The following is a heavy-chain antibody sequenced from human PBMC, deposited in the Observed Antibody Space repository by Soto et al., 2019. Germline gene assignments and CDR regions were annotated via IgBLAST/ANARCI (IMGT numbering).Heavy chain of an antibody. Sequence: SETLSLTCTVSGGSISSSSYYWGWIRQPPGKGLEWIGSIYYSGSTYYNPSLKSRVTISVDTSKNQFSLKLSSVTAADTAVYYCARVAADIASWLDPWGQGTLVTVSS. J-gene: IGHJ5*02. D-gene: IGHD5-12*01. V-gene: IGHV4-39*01. CDR3: ARVAADIASWLDP. CDR1: GGSISSSSYY. CDR2: IYYSGST.